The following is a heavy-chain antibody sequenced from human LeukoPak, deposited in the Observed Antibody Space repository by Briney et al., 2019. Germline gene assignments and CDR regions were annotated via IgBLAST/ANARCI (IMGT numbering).Heavy chain of an antibody. CDR3: ASLIVGAINWFDP. Sequence: PSETLSLTCTVSGGSISSSSYYWGWIRQPPGKGLEWIGSIYYSGSTYYNPSLKSRVTISVDTSKNQFSLKLSSVTAADTAVYYCASLIVGAINWFDPWGQGTLVTASS. D-gene: IGHD1-26*01. J-gene: IGHJ5*02. CDR2: IYYSGST. CDR1: GGSISSSSYY. V-gene: IGHV4-39*01.